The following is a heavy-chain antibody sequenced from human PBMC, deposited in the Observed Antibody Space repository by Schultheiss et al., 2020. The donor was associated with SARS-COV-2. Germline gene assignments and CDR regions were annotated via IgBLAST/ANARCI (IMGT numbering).Heavy chain of an antibody. V-gene: IGHV3-23*01. Sequence: GGSLRLSCAASGFSFSRSAMNWVRQAPGKGLGWVSITSGIGGGIFNADSVKGRFTISRDNAKNSLYLQMNSLRAEDTAVYYCARGRGVKGDDYWGQGTLVTVSS. D-gene: IGHD3-3*01. J-gene: IGHJ4*02. CDR2: TSGIGGGI. CDR1: GFSFSRSA. CDR3: ARGRGVKGDDY.